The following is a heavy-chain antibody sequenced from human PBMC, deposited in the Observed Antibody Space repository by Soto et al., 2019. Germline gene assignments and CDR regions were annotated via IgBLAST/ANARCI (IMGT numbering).Heavy chain of an antibody. Sequence: QVQLVQSGADVKKPGASVVVSCKTSGYTFSNHGVSWVRQAPGQGLEWMGWISTSNGNTNYAQKLQGRVTMTTDKSTSTAYMELRSLRSDDTAVYFCARDRDYYDCGGYWGQGTLFTVSS. CDR1: GYTFSNHG. V-gene: IGHV1-18*01. CDR3: ARDRDYYDCGGY. J-gene: IGHJ4*02. D-gene: IGHD3-22*01. CDR2: ISTSNGNT.